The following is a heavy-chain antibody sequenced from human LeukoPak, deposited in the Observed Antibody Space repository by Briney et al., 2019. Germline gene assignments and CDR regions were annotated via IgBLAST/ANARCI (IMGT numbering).Heavy chain of an antibody. V-gene: IGHV3-7*03. J-gene: IGHJ6*02. CDR3: ARNNGMDV. CDR2: VNRDGSET. CDR1: GFALSSHW. Sequence: GGSLRLSCAASGFALSSHWMAWVRQVPGRGPEWVANVNRDGSETYCLDSVKGRFTISKDNAKNSLYLQMNSLRAEDTALYHCARNNGMDVWGQGTTVIVSS.